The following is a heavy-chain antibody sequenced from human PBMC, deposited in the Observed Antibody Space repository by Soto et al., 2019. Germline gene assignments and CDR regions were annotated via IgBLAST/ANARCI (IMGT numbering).Heavy chain of an antibody. D-gene: IGHD2-8*01. J-gene: IGHJ6*02. CDR2: ISAYNGNT. V-gene: IGHV1-18*01. CDR3: ARVPSGYCTNGVCYGIYYYYYGMDV. CDR1: GYTFTSYG. Sequence: QVQLVQSGAEVKKPGASVKVSCKASGYTFTSYGISWVRQAPGQGLEWMGWISAYNGNTNYAQKLQGRVTMTTDTSTSTAYMEMRSLRSDDTAVYYCARVPSGYCTNGVCYGIYYYYYGMDVWVQGTTVTVAS.